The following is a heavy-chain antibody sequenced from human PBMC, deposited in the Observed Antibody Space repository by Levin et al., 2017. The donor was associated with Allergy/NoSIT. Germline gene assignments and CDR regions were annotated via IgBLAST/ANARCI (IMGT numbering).Heavy chain of an antibody. CDR1: GFTFSGYA. J-gene: IGHJ3*02. Sequence: GGSLRLSCAASGFTFSGYAMHWVRQAPGKGLEYVSAISNDGGSTYYANSVKGRFTISRDNSKNMLYLQMGGLRPEDMAVYYCARVSVTIAFDIWGQGTMVTVSS. CDR2: ISNDGGST. CDR3: ARVSVTIAFDI. D-gene: IGHD5-18*01. V-gene: IGHV3-64*01.